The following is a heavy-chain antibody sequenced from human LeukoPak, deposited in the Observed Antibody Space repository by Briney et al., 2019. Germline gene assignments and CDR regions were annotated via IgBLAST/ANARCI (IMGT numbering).Heavy chain of an antibody. Sequence: GGSLRLSCAASGFTFTSYAMSWVRQAPGKGLEWVSAISGNGGATYYADSVKGRFTISRDNSKNTLHLQVNSLGAEDTALYYCAKATTAIVVDNFFDYWGQGTLVSVSS. CDR2: ISGNGGAT. D-gene: IGHD3-22*01. CDR1: GFTFTSYA. V-gene: IGHV3-23*01. CDR3: AKATTAIVVDNFFDY. J-gene: IGHJ4*02.